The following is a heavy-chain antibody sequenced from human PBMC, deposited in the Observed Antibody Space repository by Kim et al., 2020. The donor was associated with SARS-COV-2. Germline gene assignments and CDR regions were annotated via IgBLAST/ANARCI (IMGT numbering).Heavy chain of an antibody. D-gene: IGHD1-26*01. CDR3: AKARCGSNCFYDVDV. V-gene: IGHV3-23*01. Sequence: GGSLRLSCAASRFTFSNNAMNWVRQAPGKGLEWVSGISSSATYIYYADSVKGRFSISRDNSRTTLYLQMNSLRAEDTAIYYCAKARCGSNCFYDVDVGRRGTTLIV. J-gene: IGHJ6*02. CDR1: RFTFSNNA. CDR2: ISSSATYI.